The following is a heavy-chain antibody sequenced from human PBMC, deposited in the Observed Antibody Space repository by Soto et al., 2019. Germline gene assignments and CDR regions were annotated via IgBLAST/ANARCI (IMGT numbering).Heavy chain of an antibody. CDR2: ISASGGTT. V-gene: IGHV3-23*01. CDR3: ARAYGYSSGWFYCFDY. Sequence: PGGSLSLSCAASGFPFSNSAMSWVRQAPGKGLEWVSGISASGGTTYYADSVKGRFTISRDNSKNTLYLQMNSLRAEDTAVYYCARAYGYSSGWFYCFDYWGQGTLVTVSS. J-gene: IGHJ4*02. CDR1: GFPFSNSA. D-gene: IGHD6-19*01.